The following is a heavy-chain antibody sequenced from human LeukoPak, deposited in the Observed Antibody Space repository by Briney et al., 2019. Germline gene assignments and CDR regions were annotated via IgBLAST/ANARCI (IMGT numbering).Heavy chain of an antibody. D-gene: IGHD3-22*01. J-gene: IGHJ4*02. CDR2: IYHSGST. Sequence: SETLSLTCTVSGYSISSGYYWGWIRQPPGKGLEWIGSIYHSGSTYYNPSLKSRVTISVGTSKNQFSLKLSSVTAADTAVYYCARVASYYDSSGYYAPSRYYFDYWGQGTLVTVSS. V-gene: IGHV4-38-2*02. CDR1: GYSISSGYY. CDR3: ARVASYYDSSGYYAPSRYYFDY.